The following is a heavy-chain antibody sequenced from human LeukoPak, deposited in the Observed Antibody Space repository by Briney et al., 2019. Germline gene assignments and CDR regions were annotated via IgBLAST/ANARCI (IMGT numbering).Heavy chain of an antibody. Sequence: GGSLRLSCAASGFTFSSYGMHWVRQAPGKGLEWVAVISYDGSNKYYADSVKGRFTISRDNAKNSLYLQMNSLRAEDTAVYYCARDHGTRYFDYWGQGTLVTVSS. CDR1: GFTFSSYG. CDR3: ARDHGTRYFDY. V-gene: IGHV3-30*03. J-gene: IGHJ4*02. CDR2: ISYDGSNK. D-gene: IGHD1-26*01.